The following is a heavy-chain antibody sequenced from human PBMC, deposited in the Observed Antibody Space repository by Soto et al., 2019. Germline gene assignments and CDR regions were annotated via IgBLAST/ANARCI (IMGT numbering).Heavy chain of an antibody. V-gene: IGHV6-1*01. CDR2: TYYRSKWHY. CDR1: GDSVSSINAA. Sequence: PSQTLSLTCYISGDSVSSINAAWNCIRPSPSRGLEWLGRTYYRSKWHYDYAVSVKGRITITPDTSRDQFSLHLRSVTPEDTAVYYCARTLSYRGGWYSDFPDWGQGTLVTVSS. D-gene: IGHD6-19*01. CDR3: ARTLSYRGGWYSDFPD. J-gene: IGHJ1*01.